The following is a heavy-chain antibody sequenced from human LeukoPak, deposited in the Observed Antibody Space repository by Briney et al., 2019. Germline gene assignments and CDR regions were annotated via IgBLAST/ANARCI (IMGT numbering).Heavy chain of an antibody. CDR3: ARDNAAAGTKSRFDP. J-gene: IGHJ5*02. D-gene: IGHD6-13*01. Sequence: PSETLSLTCTVSGGSISSSSYYWGWIRQPPGKGLEWIGSIYYSGSTYYNPSLKSRVTISVDTSKNQFSLKLSSVTAADTAVYYCARDNAAAGTKSRFDPWGQGTLVTVSS. CDR2: IYYSGST. CDR1: GGSISSSSYY. V-gene: IGHV4-39*07.